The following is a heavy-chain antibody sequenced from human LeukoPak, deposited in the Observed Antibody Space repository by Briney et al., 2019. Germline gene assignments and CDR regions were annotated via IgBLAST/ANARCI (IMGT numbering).Heavy chain of an antibody. J-gene: IGHJ4*02. V-gene: IGHV3-7*01. CDR3: ARANMITFPGTFGY. CDR2: IKQDGSEK. CDR1: GFTFSSYW. Sequence: SGGSLRLSCAASGFTFSSYWMSWVRQAPGKGLEWVANIKQDGSEKYYVDSVKGRFTISRDNAKNSLYLQMNSLRAEDTAVYYCARANMITFPGTFGYWGPGTLVTVSS. D-gene: IGHD3-16*01.